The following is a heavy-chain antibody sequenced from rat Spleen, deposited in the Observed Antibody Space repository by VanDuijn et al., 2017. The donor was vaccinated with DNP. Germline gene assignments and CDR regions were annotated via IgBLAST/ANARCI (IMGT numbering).Heavy chain of an antibody. Sequence: EVQLVESGGGLVQPGRSLKFSCAASGFTFRDYYMAWVRQAPAKGLEWVATISYNGGTPYYRDSVKGRITIPRENEKSSLYLQMDSLGSEDTATYYCATEPVATDYYVMDAWGQGASVTVSS. D-gene: IGHD1-3*01. CDR2: ISYNGGTP. CDR1: GFTFRDYY. J-gene: IGHJ4*01. V-gene: IGHV5-20*01. CDR3: ATEPVATDYYVMDA.